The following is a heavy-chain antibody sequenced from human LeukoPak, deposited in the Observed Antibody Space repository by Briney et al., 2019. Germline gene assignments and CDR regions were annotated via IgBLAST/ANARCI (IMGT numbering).Heavy chain of an antibody. CDR3: AREGQYGSGSYYY. J-gene: IGHJ4*02. CDR2: IIPIFGTV. Sequence: SVKVSCKASGYTFTSYGISWVRQAPGQGLEWMGGIIPIFGTVNYAQKFQGRVTITADESTSTAYMELSSLRSEDTAVYYCAREGQYGSGSYYYWGQGTLVTVSS. V-gene: IGHV1-69*13. D-gene: IGHD3-10*01. CDR1: GYTFTSYG.